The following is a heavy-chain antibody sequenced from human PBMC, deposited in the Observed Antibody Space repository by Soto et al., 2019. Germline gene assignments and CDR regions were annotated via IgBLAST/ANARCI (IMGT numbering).Heavy chain of an antibody. CDR3: AGRYSYGSFFDY. Sequence: PSETLSLTCTVSGDPLTSYYWSWLRQPPGKGLEWIGNIYYSGSTNYNPSLKSRLTISVDTSKNQFSLKLSSVTAADTAVYFCAGRYSYGSFFDYWGQGALVTVSS. CDR1: GDPLTSYY. D-gene: IGHD5-18*01. CDR2: IYYSGST. J-gene: IGHJ4*02. V-gene: IGHV4-59*01.